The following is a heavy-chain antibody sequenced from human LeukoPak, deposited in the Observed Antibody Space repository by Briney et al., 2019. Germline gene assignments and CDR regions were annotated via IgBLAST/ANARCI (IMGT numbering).Heavy chain of an antibody. CDR1: GFTFSSYG. CDR3: AKDGHWLALYHRGFDY. CDR2: IRYDGSNK. Sequence: TGGSLRLSCAASGFTFSSYGMHWVRQAPGKGLEWVAFIRYDGSNKYYADSVKGRFTISRDNSKNTLYLQMNSLRAEDTAVYYCAKDGHWLALYHRGFDYWGQGTLVTVSS. D-gene: IGHD6-19*01. V-gene: IGHV3-30*02. J-gene: IGHJ4*02.